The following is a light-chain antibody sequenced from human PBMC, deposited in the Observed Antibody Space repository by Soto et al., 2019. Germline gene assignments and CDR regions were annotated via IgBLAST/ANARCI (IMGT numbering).Light chain of an antibody. CDR2: GAS. CDR3: QQYGSSRT. V-gene: IGKV3-20*01. J-gene: IGKJ4*01. Sequence: EIVLTQSPGTLSLSPGERATLSCRASQSVSSSHLAWYQQKPGLAPGLLIYGASIRATGIPDRFSGSGSGTDFTLTITRLEPEDFAVYYCQQYGSSRTFGGGTKVEIK. CDR1: QSVSSSH.